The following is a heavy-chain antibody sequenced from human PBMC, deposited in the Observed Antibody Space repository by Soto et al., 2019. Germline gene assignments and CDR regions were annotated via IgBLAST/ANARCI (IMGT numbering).Heavy chain of an antibody. D-gene: IGHD2-21*02. V-gene: IGHV1-2*02. CDR3: AGQLEYCAGDCYTAPIDY. J-gene: IGHJ4*02. CDR1: GYSFSVYY. CDR2: VNPNTGGT. Sequence: ASVQVSCKASGYSFSVYYIHWVRQAPGQGLEWMGWVNPNTGGTKYAEKFQGTVTMTRDTSITTAYLELSSLKSDDTAVYYCAGQLEYCAGDCYTAPIDYWGQGTLVTVCS.